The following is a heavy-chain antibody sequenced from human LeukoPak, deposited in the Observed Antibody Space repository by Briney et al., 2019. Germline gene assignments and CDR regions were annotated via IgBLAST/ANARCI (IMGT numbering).Heavy chain of an antibody. Sequence: SVKVSCKASGGTFSSYAISWVRQAPGQGLEWMGGTIPIFGTANYAQKFQGRVTITADESTSTAYMEMSSLRSEDTAVYYCSRGRVPAAITYSFDIWGQGTMVTVSS. J-gene: IGHJ3*02. CDR3: SRGRVPAAITYSFDI. CDR1: GGTFSSYA. CDR2: TIPIFGTA. V-gene: IGHV1-69*13. D-gene: IGHD2-2*01.